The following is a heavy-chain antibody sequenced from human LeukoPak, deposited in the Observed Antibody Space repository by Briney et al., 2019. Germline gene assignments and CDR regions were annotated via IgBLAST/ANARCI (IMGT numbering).Heavy chain of an antibody. J-gene: IGHJ4*02. CDR3: GRLEGDFWSGDYHLDY. CDR1: GGSISSSSYY. CDR2: IYYSGST. D-gene: IGHD3-3*01. Sequence: SETLSLTCTVSGGSISSSSYYWGWIRQPPGKGLEWIGSIYYSGSTYYNPSLKSRVSISVDTSKNQFSLKLSSVPAACTAVNYSGRLEGDFWSGDYHLDYWGQGTLVTVSS. V-gene: IGHV4-39*01.